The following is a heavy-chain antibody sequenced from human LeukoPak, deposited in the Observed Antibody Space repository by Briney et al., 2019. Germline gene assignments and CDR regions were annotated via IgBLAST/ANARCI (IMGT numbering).Heavy chain of an antibody. Sequence: GGSLRLSCAASGYTFINYGMHWVRQAPGKGLEWVAVISYDGSDTFYTDSVKGRFTISRDDAKNTVSLHMNSLRVEDTAVYYCAKDDAGLPDYWGEGSVVTASS. D-gene: IGHD5-12*01. J-gene: IGHJ4*02. CDR1: GYTFINYG. CDR2: ISYDGSDT. V-gene: IGHV3-30*18. CDR3: AKDDAGLPDY.